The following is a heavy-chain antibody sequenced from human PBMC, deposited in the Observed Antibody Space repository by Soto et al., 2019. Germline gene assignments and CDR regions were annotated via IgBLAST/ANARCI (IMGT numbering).Heavy chain of an antibody. CDR2: IRKKDNSYTT. J-gene: IGHJ4*02. CDR3: VKVEGVGVTDDH. V-gene: IGHV3-72*01. CDR1: GFTFSDHY. D-gene: IGHD1-26*01. Sequence: EVQLVESGGGLVQPGGSLRLSCAASGFTFSDHYMDWVRQAPGKGLEWVGRIRKKDNSYTTEYATSVKGRFAISRDDSKNSLYLQMNSLKTEDTAVYYCVKVEGVGVTDDHWGQGTLVTVSS.